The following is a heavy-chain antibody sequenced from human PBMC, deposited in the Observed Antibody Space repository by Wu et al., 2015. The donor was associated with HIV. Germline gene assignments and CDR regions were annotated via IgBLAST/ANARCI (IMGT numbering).Heavy chain of an antibody. V-gene: IGHV1-2*02. CDR1: GYTFTGYY. D-gene: IGHD3-10*01. J-gene: IGHJ6*03. CDR2: INPNSGGT. Sequence: QVQLVQSGAEVKKPGASVKVSCKASGYTFTGYYMHWVRQAPGQGLEWMGWINPNSGGTNYAQKFQGRVTMTRDTSISTAYMELSRLRSDDTAVYYCAREAASSFYYYYMDVWGKRDQRSPSP. CDR3: AREAASSFYYYYMDV.